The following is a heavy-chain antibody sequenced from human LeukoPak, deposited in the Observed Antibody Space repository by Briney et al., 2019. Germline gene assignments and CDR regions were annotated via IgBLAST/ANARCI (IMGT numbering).Heavy chain of an antibody. CDR1: GYTFTSYG. J-gene: IGHJ4*02. V-gene: IGHV1-18*01. Sequence: GASVKVSCKASGYTFTSYGISWVRQAPGQGLEWMGWISAYNGNTNYAQKLQGRVTMTTDTSTSTAYMELRSLRSDDTAVYYCARDLGMVRGVIIVSLDYWGQGTLVTGSS. CDR2: ISAYNGNT. CDR3: ARDLGMVRGVIIVSLDY. D-gene: IGHD3-10*01.